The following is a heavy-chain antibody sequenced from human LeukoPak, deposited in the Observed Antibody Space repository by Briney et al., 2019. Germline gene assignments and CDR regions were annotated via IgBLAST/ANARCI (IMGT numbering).Heavy chain of an antibody. V-gene: IGHV4-31*03. J-gene: IGHJ4*02. CDR3: ARVRPSLYFDY. CDR2: IYYSGST. Sequence: SETLSLTCTVSGGSISSGGYYWSWIRQHPGKGLEWIGYIYYSGSTYYNPSLKSRVTISVDTSKNQFSLKLSSVTAEDTAVYYCARVRPSLYFDYWGQGTLVTVSS. CDR1: GGSISSGGYY.